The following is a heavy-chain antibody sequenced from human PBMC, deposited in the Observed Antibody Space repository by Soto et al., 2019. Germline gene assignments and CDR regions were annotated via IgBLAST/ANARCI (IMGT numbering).Heavy chain of an antibody. V-gene: IGHV3-33*01. J-gene: IGHJ6*02. CDR1: GFTFSSYG. Sequence: PGGSLRLSCAASGFTFSSYGMHWVRQAPGKGLEWVAVIWYDGSNKYYADSVKGRFTISRDNSKNTLYLQMNSLRAEDTAVYYCAREGRTDPAYYYYGMDVGGQGTTVTVS. CDR2: IWYDGSNK. CDR3: AREGRTDPAYYYYGMDV.